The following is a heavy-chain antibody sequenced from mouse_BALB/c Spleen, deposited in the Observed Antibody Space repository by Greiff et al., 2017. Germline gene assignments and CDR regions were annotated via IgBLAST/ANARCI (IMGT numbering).Heavy chain of an antibody. D-gene: IGHD1-1*01. V-gene: IGHV14-3*02. CDR3: ARSDYGSSYRAMDY. CDR1: GFNIKDTY. Sequence: VQLQQSGAELVKPGASVKLSCTASGFNIKDTYMHWVKQRPEQGLEWIGRIDPANGNTKYDPKFQGKATITADTSSNTAYLQLSSLTSEDTAVYYCARSDYGSSYRAMDYWGQGTSVTVSS. J-gene: IGHJ4*01. CDR2: IDPANGNT.